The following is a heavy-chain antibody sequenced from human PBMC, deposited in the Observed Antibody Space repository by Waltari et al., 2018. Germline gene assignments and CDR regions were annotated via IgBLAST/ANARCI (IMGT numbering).Heavy chain of an antibody. D-gene: IGHD5-12*01. CDR3: ARHPRGYSGYDALDY. J-gene: IGHJ4*02. V-gene: IGHV4-34*01. CDR1: GGPFSGYY. CDR2: INHSGST. Sequence: QVQLQQWGAGLLKPSETLSLTCAVYGGPFSGYYWSWIPHPPGKGLEWIGEINHSGSTNYDPSLKSRVTISVDTSKNQFSLKLSSVTAADTAVYYCARHPRGYSGYDALDYWGQGTLVTVSS.